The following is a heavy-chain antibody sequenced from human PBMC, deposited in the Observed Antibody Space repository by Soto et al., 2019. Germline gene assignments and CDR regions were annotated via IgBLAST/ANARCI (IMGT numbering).Heavy chain of an antibody. CDR3: ASDGSCYSRYCYFDY. CDR1: GGSISSYY. Sequence: LSLTCTVSGGSISSYYWSWIRQPPGKGLEWIGYIYYSGSTNYNPSLKSRVTISVDTSKNQFSLKLSSVTAADTAVYYCASDGSCYSRYCYFDYWGQGTLVTVSS. J-gene: IGHJ4*02. V-gene: IGHV4-59*01. CDR2: IYYSGST. D-gene: IGHD2-15*01.